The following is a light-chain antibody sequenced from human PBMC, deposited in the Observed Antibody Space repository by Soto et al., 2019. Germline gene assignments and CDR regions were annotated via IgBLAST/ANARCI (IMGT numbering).Light chain of an antibody. CDR3: QQRSNSYT. CDR1: QSVSSY. V-gene: IGKV3-11*01. Sequence: EIVLTQSPATLSLSPGERANLSCRASQSVSSYLAWYQQKPGQAPRLLIYDASNRATGIPARFSGSGSGTDFTLTISSLEPEDFAVYYCQQRSNSYTFGQGTKLEIK. CDR2: DAS. J-gene: IGKJ2*01.